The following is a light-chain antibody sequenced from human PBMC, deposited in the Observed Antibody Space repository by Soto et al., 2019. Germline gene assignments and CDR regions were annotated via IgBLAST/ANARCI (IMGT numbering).Light chain of an antibody. V-gene: IGLV1-40*01. Sequence: QSALTQPPSASATPGQWVTISCSGSNSNIGAGYDVHWYRQLPGTAPKLLIYANNNRPAGVPDRFSASKSGTSASLAITGLQAEDEADYYCQSYDTSPSGYVFGTGTQLTVL. CDR2: ANN. CDR3: QSYDTSPSGYV. J-gene: IGLJ1*01. CDR1: NSNIGAGYD.